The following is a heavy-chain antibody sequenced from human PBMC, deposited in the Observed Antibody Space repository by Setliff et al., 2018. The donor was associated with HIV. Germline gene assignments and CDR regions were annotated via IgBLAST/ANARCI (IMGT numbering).Heavy chain of an antibody. D-gene: IGHD5-18*01. CDR3: ARTASALHWFDP. CDR1: GGSFSGYY. Sequence: PSETLSLTCAVYGGSFSGYYWSWIRQPPGKGLEWIGEINHSGSTNYNPSLKSRVTISVDTSKNQSSLKLSSVTAADTAVYYCARTASALHWFDPWGQGTLVTVSS. J-gene: IGHJ5*02. CDR2: INHSGST. V-gene: IGHV4-34*01.